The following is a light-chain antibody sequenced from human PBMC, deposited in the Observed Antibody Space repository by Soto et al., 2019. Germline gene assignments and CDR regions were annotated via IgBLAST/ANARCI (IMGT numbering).Light chain of an antibody. V-gene: IGKV2-28*01. CDR2: LGS. CDR3: MQALQTPLT. Sequence: DIVMTQSPLSLSVSPGESASISCRSSQSLLQSSGNNYLDWYLQKPGQSPQLLIYLGSTRASGVPDRFSGSGSGTDFILKISRVAAEDVGVYYCMQALQTPLTFGGGTKLDIK. CDR1: QSLLQSSGNNY. J-gene: IGKJ4*01.